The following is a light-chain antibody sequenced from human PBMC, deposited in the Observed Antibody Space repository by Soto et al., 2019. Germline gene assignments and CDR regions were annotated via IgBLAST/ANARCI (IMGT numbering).Light chain of an antibody. CDR3: QQWGT. V-gene: IGKV3-20*01. J-gene: IGKJ1*01. Sequence: DIVLTKSPGTLSLSPGERATHSCRASQSVSSSYLAWYQQKPGQAPRILIYGASSRATGIPDRFSGSGSWTDFTLTSSRLEPEDFAVYYCQQWGTFGQGTKVEIK. CDR2: GAS. CDR1: QSVSSSY.